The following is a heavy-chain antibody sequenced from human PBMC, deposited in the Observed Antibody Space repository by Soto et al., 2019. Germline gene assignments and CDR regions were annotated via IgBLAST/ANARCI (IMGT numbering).Heavy chain of an antibody. CDR2: MTPGSGNT. Sequence: QVQLVQSGAEVKEPGASVKVSCKASGYTFTNYDIRWVRQATGQGLEWMGWMTPGSGNTGYAHKFQGRVTMTRHLSISTAYMELSRLASDDTAIYYCARMASSGSLNWFDPWGQGTLVTVSS. CDR3: ARMASSGSLNWFDP. J-gene: IGHJ5*02. D-gene: IGHD3-10*01. CDR1: GYTFTNYD. V-gene: IGHV1-8*01.